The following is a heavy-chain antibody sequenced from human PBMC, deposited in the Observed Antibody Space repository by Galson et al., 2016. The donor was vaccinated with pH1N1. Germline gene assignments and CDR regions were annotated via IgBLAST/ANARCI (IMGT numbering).Heavy chain of an antibody. D-gene: IGHD1-7*01. Sequence: SLRLSCAASGFTFSDYYMRWIRQAPGKGLEYVSSISTSSGTTYYGDSVRGRFTISRDNSKNTVYLQMNSLRAEDTAIYCCTKARVGNYYFDYWGQGSLVTVSS. CDR3: TKARVGNYYFDY. CDR2: ISTSSGTT. V-gene: IGHV3-23*01. CDR1: GFTFSDYY. J-gene: IGHJ4*02.